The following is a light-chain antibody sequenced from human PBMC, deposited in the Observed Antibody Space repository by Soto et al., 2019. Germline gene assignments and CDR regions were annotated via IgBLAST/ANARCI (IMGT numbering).Light chain of an antibody. CDR3: QSYDSSLSGSV. CDR1: SSNIGAGYD. CDR2: GNS. V-gene: IGLV1-40*01. Sequence: QSVLTQPPSVSGAPVQRVTISCTGSSSNIGAGYDVNWYQQLPGTAPKLLIYGNSNRPSGVPDRFSGSKSGTSASLAITGLQAEDEADYYCQSYDSSLSGSVFGGGTKLTVL. J-gene: IGLJ3*02.